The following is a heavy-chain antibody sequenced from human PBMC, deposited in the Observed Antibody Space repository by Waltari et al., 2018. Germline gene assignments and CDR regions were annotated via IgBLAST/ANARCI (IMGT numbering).Heavy chain of an antibody. CDR3: AKDKEPSPYYFDY. CDR1: GFTFKDYA. V-gene: IGHV3-9*01. CDR2: ISWNSGSI. Sequence: EVQLVESGGGWVQPGRSLRLSCAASGFTFKDYAMHWVRQAPGKGLEWVSGISWNSGSIGYGDSVKGRFTISRDNTKNSLSLQMNSLRAEDTALYYCAKDKEPSPYYFDYWGQGTLVTVSS. J-gene: IGHJ4*02.